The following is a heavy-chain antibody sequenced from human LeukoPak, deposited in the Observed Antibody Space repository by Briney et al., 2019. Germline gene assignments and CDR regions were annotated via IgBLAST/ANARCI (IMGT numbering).Heavy chain of an antibody. CDR2: ISSSGTTI. CDR1: GFTFSSYS. V-gene: IGHV3-48*04. D-gene: IGHD6-19*01. Sequence: GGSLRLSCAASGFTFSSYSMNWVRQAPGKGLEWVSYISSSGTTIYYADSVKGRFTISRDNAENSLYLQMNSLRAEDTAIYYCARDQWLAYYYHGMDVWGQGTTVTVSS. CDR3: ARDQWLAYYYHGMDV. J-gene: IGHJ6*02.